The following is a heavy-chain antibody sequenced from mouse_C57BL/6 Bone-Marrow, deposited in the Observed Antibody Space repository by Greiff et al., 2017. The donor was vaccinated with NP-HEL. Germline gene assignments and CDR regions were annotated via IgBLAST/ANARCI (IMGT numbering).Heavy chain of an antibody. CDR3: ARTDGYSSSFAY. J-gene: IGHJ3*01. CDR2: ISSGSSTI. D-gene: IGHD2-3*01. Sequence: EVNVVESGGGLVKPGGSLKLSCAASGFTFSDYGMHWVRQAPEKGLEWVAYISSGSSTIYYADTVKGRFTISRDNAKNTLFLQMTSLRSEDTAMYYCARTDGYSSSFAYWGQGTLVTVSA. V-gene: IGHV5-17*01. CDR1: GFTFSDYG.